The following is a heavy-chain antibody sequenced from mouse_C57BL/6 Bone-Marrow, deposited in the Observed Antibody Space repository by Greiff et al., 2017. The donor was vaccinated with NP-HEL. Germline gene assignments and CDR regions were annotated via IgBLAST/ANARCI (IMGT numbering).Heavy chain of an antibody. CDR1: GFSLSTFGMG. Sequence: QVTLKESGPGILQPSQTLSLTCSFSGFSLSTFGMGVGWIRQPSGKGLEWLAHIWWDDDTYYNPALKSRLPISKDTSKNQVFLKIANVDTADTATYYCARIYYYGSSYGYFDVWGTGTTGTVSS. CDR3: ARIYYYGSSYGYFDV. D-gene: IGHD1-1*01. V-gene: IGHV8-8*01. J-gene: IGHJ1*03. CDR2: IWWDDDT.